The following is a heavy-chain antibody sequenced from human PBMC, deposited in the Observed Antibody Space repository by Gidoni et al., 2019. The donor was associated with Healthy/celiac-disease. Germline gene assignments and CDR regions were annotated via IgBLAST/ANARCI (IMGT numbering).Heavy chain of an antibody. J-gene: IGHJ4*02. D-gene: IGHD3-22*01. V-gene: IGHV3-21*01. CDR2: ISSSSSYI. CDR1: GFTFSSYS. Sequence: EVQLVESGGGLVKPGGSLRLSCAASGFTFSSYSMNWVRQAPGKGLEWVSSISSSSSYIYYADSVKGRFTISRDNAKNSLYLQMNSLRAEDTAVYYCARLVSDSSGYYYDGWGQGTLVTVSS. CDR3: ARLVSDSSGYYYDG.